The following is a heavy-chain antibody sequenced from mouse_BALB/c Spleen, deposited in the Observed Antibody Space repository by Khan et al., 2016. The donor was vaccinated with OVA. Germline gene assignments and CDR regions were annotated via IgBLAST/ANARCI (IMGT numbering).Heavy chain of an antibody. CDR1: GYAFTSYS. CDR3: ARGGDGGFAY. J-gene: IGHJ3*01. Sequence: VQLKQSGPELVKPGASVKVSCKASGYAFTSYSLYWVKQSHGKSLEWIGYIDPYNGGTSYNQKFKGKATLPVDKSSTSAYMHLNSLTSEDSAVDYCARGGDGGFAYWGQGTLVTVSA. V-gene: IGHV1S135*01. D-gene: IGHD3-3*01. CDR2: IDPYNGGT.